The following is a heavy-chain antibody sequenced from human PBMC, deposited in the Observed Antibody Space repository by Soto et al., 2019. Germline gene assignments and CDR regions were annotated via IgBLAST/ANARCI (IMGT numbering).Heavy chain of an antibody. V-gene: IGHV1-18*01. CDR3: ARDSRIQLCYDY. D-gene: IGHD5-18*01. CDR2: ISAYNGNT. CDR1: GYTCTSYG. J-gene: IGHJ4*02. Sequence: ASVKVSCKASGYTCTSYGISWVRQAPGQGLGWMGWISAYNGNTNYAQKLQGRVTMTTDTSTSTAYMELRSLRSDDTAVYYCARDSRIQLCYDYWGQGTLVTVSS.